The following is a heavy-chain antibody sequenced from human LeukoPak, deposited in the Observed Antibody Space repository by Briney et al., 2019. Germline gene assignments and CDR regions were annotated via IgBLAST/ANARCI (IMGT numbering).Heavy chain of an antibody. CDR2: ISGSGGST. CDR1: GFTFSSYA. Sequence: GGSLRLACAASGFTFSSYAMSWVRQAPGKGLEWVSAISGSGGSTYYADSVKGRFTISRDNSKNTLYLQMNSLRAEDTAVYYCAKGGRWAHYYFDYWGQGTLVTVSS. CDR3: AKGGRWAHYYFDY. J-gene: IGHJ4*02. V-gene: IGHV3-23*01. D-gene: IGHD3-16*01.